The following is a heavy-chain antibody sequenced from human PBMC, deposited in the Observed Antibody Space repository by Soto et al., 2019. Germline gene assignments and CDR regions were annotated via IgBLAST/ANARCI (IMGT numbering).Heavy chain of an antibody. J-gene: IGHJ5*02. D-gene: IGHD6-6*01. V-gene: IGHV5-51*01. Sequence: PGESLKLSCKGSGYRFTSYWIGWVRQLPGKGLEWMGIIYPGDSDTRYSPSFQGQVTISADKSISTAYLQWSSLKASDTAMYYCARSGSSGRKNNWFDPWGQGTLVSVSS. CDR2: IYPGDSDT. CDR3: ARSGSSGRKNNWFDP. CDR1: GYRFTSYW.